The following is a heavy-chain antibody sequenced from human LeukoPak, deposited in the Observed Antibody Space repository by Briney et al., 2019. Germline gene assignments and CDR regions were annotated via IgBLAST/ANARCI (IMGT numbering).Heavy chain of an antibody. CDR2: IYYSGST. Sequence: SQTLSLTCGVSGASVSPIGYSWSWIRQPPGKGLEWIGYIYYSGSTNYNPSLKSRVTISVDTSKNQFSLKLSSVTAADTAVYYCARQSGSGSSYWFDPWGQGTLVTVSS. CDR1: GASVSPIGYS. D-gene: IGHD3-10*01. CDR3: ARQSGSGSSYWFDP. J-gene: IGHJ5*02. V-gene: IGHV4-61*08.